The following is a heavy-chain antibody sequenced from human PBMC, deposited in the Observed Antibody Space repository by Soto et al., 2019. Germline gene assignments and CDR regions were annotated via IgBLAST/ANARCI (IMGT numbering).Heavy chain of an antibody. V-gene: IGHV3-23*01. CDR3: AKAPAALGRGFVDY. Sequence: GGSLRLSCAASGFTFSSYAMSWVRQAPGKGLEWVSAISGSGGSTYYADSVKGRFTISRDNSKNTLYLQMNSLRAEDTAVYYCAKAPAALGRGFVDYWGQGTLVIVSS. D-gene: IGHD5-12*01. J-gene: IGHJ4*02. CDR2: ISGSGGST. CDR1: GFTFSSYA.